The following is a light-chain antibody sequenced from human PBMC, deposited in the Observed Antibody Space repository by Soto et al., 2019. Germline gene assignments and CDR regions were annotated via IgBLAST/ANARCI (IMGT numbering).Light chain of an antibody. Sequence: QSALTQPRSVSGSPGQSVTISCTGASGNIGAYNFVSWYQLHPDKAPKVIIYDATKRPSGVPDRFSGSKSGNTASLTISGLHTEDEADYYCSSYTSSSTLVFGGGTKLTVL. CDR1: SGNIGAYNF. CDR2: DAT. V-gene: IGLV2-11*01. J-gene: IGLJ3*02. CDR3: SSYTSSSTLV.